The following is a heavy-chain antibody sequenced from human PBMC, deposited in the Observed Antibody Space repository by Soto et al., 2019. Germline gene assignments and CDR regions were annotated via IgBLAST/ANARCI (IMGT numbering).Heavy chain of an antibody. D-gene: IGHD2-2*03. J-gene: IGHJ6*02. Sequence: QVQLVQSGAEVKKPGSSVKVSCKASGGTFSSYAISWVRQAPGQGLEWMGGIIPIFGTANYAQKFQGRVTITADESTSTAYMELSSLRSEDTAVYYCARGPLDIVVVPAAGLDNYYYYGMDAWGQGTTVTVSS. V-gene: IGHV1-69*01. CDR2: IIPIFGTA. CDR3: ARGPLDIVVVPAAGLDNYYYYGMDA. CDR1: GGTFSSYA.